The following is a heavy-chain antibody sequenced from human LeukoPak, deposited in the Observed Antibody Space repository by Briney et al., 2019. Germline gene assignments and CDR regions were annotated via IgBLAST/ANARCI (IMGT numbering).Heavy chain of an antibody. CDR2: IDPSDSYT. D-gene: IGHD2-2*01. J-gene: IGHJ5*02. Sequence: GESLKISCKGSGYSFTSYWISWVRQMPGKGLEWMGRIDPSDSYTNYSPSFQGHVTISADKSISTAYLQWSSLKASDTAMYYCAREGPIVVLPAAMGSSNWFDPWGQGTLVTVSS. V-gene: IGHV5-10-1*01. CDR1: GYSFTSYW. CDR3: AREGPIVVLPAAMGSSNWFDP.